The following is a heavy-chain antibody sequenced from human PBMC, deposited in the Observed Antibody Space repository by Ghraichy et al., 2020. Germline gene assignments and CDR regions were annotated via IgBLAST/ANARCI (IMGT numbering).Heavy chain of an antibody. Sequence: SETLSLTFTVSGGSISSSNYYWGWIRQPPGKGLEWIGSIHHSGSTYYNPSLASRVTISVDKSKNQFSLQLTSVPAADTAVYYCAGSLAVLRYFDLWGRGTLVTVSP. J-gene: IGHJ2*01. D-gene: IGHD4-23*01. CDR2: IHHSGST. CDR1: GGSISSSNYY. CDR3: AGSLAVLRYFDL. V-gene: IGHV4-39*01.